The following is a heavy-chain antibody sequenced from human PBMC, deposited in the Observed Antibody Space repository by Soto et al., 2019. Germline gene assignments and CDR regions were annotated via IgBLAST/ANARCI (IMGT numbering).Heavy chain of an antibody. CDR3: ARRITMVRGPYYYYAMDV. D-gene: IGHD3-10*01. CDR1: GFTFSSHT. J-gene: IGHJ6*02. CDR2: ITSTSSTK. Sequence: VVSLILSCAASGFTFSSHTMNWVRQAPGKGLEWISYITSTSSTKNYADSVKGRFTISRDNANNSLYLQMNSLRDEDTAVYYCARRITMVRGPYYYYAMDVWGQGTTVTVSS. V-gene: IGHV3-48*02.